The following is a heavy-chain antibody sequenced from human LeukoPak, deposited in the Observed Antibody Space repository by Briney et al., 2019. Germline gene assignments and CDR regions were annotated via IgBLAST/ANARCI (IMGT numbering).Heavy chain of an antibody. Sequence: PSETLSLTCAVYGGPFSGYYWSWIRQPPGKGLEWIGEINHSGSTKDNPSLKSRVSISVDTSKNQFSLKLSSVTAADTAVYYCARGGWDSWWEYYAMDVWGQGTTVTVSS. V-gene: IGHV4-34*01. D-gene: IGHD6-13*01. CDR2: INHSGST. CDR1: GGPFSGYY. J-gene: IGHJ6*02. CDR3: ARGGWDSWWEYYAMDV.